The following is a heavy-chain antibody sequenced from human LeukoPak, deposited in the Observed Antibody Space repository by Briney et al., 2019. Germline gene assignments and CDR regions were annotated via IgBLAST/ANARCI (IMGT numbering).Heavy chain of an antibody. CDR2: ISGSGGST. V-gene: IGHV3-23*01. J-gene: IGHJ4*02. CDR3: AKGGIQLWYGAEGQGAYDY. Sequence: PGGSLRLSCVASGFTFSSYAMSWVRQAPGKGLEWVSAISGSGGSTYYADSVKGRFTISRDNSKNTLYLQMNSLRAEDTAVYYCAKGGIQLWYGAEGQGAYDYWGQGTLVTVSS. CDR1: GFTFSSYA. D-gene: IGHD5-18*01.